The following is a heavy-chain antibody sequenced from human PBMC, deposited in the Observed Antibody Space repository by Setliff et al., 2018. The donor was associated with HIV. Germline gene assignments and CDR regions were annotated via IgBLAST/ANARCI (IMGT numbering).Heavy chain of an antibody. V-gene: IGHV1-18*01. Sequence: ASVKVSCKPSGYTFTTYGLSWVRQAPGQGLEWMGWISTYSDERSYAQNLQGRVTMTTDTSTSTAYMELRSLRSDDTAVYYCARRGNYYASAFDYWGQGTLVTVSS. CDR3: ARRGNYYASAFDY. J-gene: IGHJ4*02. CDR2: ISTYSDER. CDR1: GYTFTTYG. D-gene: IGHD3-10*01.